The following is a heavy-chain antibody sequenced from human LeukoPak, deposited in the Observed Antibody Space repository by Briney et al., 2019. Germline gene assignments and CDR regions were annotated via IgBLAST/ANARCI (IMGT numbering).Heavy chain of an antibody. V-gene: IGHV4-39*07. CDR1: GGSISSSSYY. D-gene: IGHD2-2*01. CDR2: INHSGST. Sequence: SETLSLTCTVSGGSISSSSYYWSWIRQPPGKGLEWIGEINHSGSTNYNPSLKSRVTISVDTSKNQFSLKLSSVTAADTAVYYCARGRGEYCSSTSCSRPDYWGQGTLVTVSS. J-gene: IGHJ4*02. CDR3: ARGRGEYCSSTSCSRPDY.